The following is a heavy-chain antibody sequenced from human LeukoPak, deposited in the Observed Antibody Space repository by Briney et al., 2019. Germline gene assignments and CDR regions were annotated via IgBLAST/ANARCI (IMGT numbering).Heavy chain of an antibody. J-gene: IGHJ2*01. D-gene: IGHD3-3*01. CDR2: ISGDVQTT. CDR1: GFTFSTHA. CDR3: AKGGYYSSANHFARLHFDL. V-gene: IGHV3-23*01. Sequence: GGSLRLSCEASGFTFSTHAMNWIRQTPGKGLEWLSVISGDVQTTTYASSVKGRFTISRDNSKNTLYLDMNSLRVEDTAIYYCAKGGYYSSANHFARLHFDLWGRGTRVTVSS.